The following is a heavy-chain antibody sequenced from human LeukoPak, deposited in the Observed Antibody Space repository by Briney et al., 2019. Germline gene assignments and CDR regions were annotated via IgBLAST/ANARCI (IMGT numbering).Heavy chain of an antibody. J-gene: IGHJ4*02. CDR1: GFTFSNTW. CDR3: ATEGGSGDLRY. D-gene: IGHD4-17*01. CDR2: IKRIIDGGTT. V-gene: IGHV3-15*01. Sequence: GGSLRLSCAASGFTFSNTWMNWVRQAPGKGREWVGRIKRIIDGGTTDYAAPVKGRFTVSRDDSMNTLYLQMSSLKAEDTAVYYCATEGGSGDLRYWGQGTLVTVSS.